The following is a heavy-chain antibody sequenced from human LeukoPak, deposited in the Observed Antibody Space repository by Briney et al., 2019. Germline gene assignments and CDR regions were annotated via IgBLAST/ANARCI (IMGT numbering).Heavy chain of an antibody. CDR2: ISRTGTTI. CDR3: ARDLGSGDHGLLV. CDR1: GLTFTSYT. Sequence: RGCLRLSCAAPGLTFTSYTMNWVRPAPGKGLEWISYISRTGTTIYYADSVKGRFTISRDNAKNSLYLQMNSLRSEDTGLYFCARDLGSGDHGLLVWGQGTLLTVSS. V-gene: IGHV3-48*01. D-gene: IGHD2-21*02. J-gene: IGHJ4*02.